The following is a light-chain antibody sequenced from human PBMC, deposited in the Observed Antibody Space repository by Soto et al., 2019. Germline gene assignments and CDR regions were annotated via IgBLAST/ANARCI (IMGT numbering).Light chain of an antibody. CDR2: DES. CDR3: QQFNRYPPT. Sequence: AIQLTQSPSSLSASVGDRVTITCRASQGISSALAWYQQKPGKAPKLMIYDESRLETGVPSRFSSRRSRTDFPLTISSLQTEEFATYYCQQFNRYPPTFSKGTKVKIK. CDR1: QGISSA. J-gene: IGKJ1*01. V-gene: IGKV1-13*02.